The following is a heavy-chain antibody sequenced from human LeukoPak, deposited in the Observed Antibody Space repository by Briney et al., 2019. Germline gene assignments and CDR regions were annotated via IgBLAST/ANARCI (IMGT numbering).Heavy chain of an antibody. V-gene: IGHV3-73*01. CDR1: GFTFSGSA. Sequence: EGSLKLSCAASGFTFSGSAMHWVRQASGKGLEWLGRIRGKANSYATAYAASVKGRFTISRDDSKNTAYLQMNSLKAEDTAVYYCTRGSTTLTTDFDYWGQGTLVTVSS. J-gene: IGHJ4*02. CDR3: TRGSTTLTTDFDY. D-gene: IGHD1-1*01. CDR2: IRGKANSYAT.